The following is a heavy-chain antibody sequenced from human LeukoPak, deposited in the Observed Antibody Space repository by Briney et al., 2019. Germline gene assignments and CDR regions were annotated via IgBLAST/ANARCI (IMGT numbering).Heavy chain of an antibody. CDR1: GGSISSYY. Sequence: PSETLSLTCTVSGGSISSYYWSWIRQPPGKGLEWIGHSYYSGSTNYNPSLKRRVTISVDTSKNQFSLKLSSVTPADTAVYYCAARGAAAGKSDYWGQGTLVTVSS. CDR3: AARGAAAGKSDY. CDR2: SYYSGST. J-gene: IGHJ4*02. D-gene: IGHD6-13*01. V-gene: IGHV4-59*01.